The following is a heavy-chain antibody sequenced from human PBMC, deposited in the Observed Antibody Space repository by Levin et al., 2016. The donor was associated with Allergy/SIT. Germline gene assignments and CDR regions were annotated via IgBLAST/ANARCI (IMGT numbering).Heavy chain of an antibody. Sequence: SETLSLTCAVYGGSFSGYYWSWIRQPPGKGLEWIGEINHSGSTNYNPSLKSRVTISVDTSKNQFSLKLSSVTAADTAVYYCARGGHYYDSSGSSDAFDIWGQGTMVTVSS. D-gene: IGHD3-22*01. CDR3: ARGGHYYDSSGSSDAFDI. CDR2: INHSGST. J-gene: IGHJ3*02. CDR1: GGSFSGYY. V-gene: IGHV4-34*01.